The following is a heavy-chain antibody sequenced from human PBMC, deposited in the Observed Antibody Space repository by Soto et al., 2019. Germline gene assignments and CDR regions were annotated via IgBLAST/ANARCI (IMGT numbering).Heavy chain of an antibody. J-gene: IGHJ3*02. Sequence: ASVKVSCKASGYTFGGFYIHWMRQAPGQGLEWVGSINSNSGATTYAQKFQDSVAMTRDTSVSTAYMDLNRLTSDDTAIYYCAIIMTHSDSFDIWGQGTMVTVS. V-gene: IGHV1-2*04. CDR3: AIIMTHSDSFDI. CDR1: GYTFGGFY. D-gene: IGHD3-16*01. CDR2: INSNSGAT.